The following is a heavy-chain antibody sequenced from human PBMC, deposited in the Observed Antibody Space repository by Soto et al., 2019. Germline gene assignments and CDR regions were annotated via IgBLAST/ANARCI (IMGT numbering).Heavy chain of an antibody. J-gene: IGHJ6*02. CDR1: GYTFTNYA. CDR3: ARERSVGYCITTTCPKPFYYYAMDV. Sequence: GASVKVSCKASGYTFTNYAFSWVRQAPGQGLEWMGGIIPIFGTPDYAQKFQGRVTITADESTRTASMELSSLRSDDTAVYYCARERSVGYCITTTCPKPFYYYAMDVWGQGTTVTSP. D-gene: IGHD2-2*01. V-gene: IGHV1-69*13. CDR2: IIPIFGTP.